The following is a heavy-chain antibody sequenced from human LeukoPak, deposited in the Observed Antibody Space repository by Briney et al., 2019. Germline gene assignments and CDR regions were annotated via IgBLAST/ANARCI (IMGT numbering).Heavy chain of an antibody. CDR3: TRQRSCWPLDF. J-gene: IGHJ4*02. CDR2: IDPSDSYT. D-gene: IGHD6-19*01. Sequence: PGESMRISCKGSGYSFTTYWITWVRQMPGKGLEWMGRIDPSDSYTNYSPSFQGHFTISADKSISTAYLQWSSLKAPDTAMYYCTRQRSCWPLDFWGQGTLATVSS. CDR1: GYSFTTYW. V-gene: IGHV5-10-1*01.